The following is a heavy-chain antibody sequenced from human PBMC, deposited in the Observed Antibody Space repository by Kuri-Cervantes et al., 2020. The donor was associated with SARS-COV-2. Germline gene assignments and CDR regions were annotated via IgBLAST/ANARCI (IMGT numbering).Heavy chain of an antibody. Sequence: SETLSLTCTVSGGSVSSGSYYWSWIRQPPGKGLEWIGYIYYSGSTNYNPSLKSRVTISVDTSKNQFSLKLSSVTAADTAVYYCTTEQWLAPDAFDIWGQGTMVTVSS. J-gene: IGHJ3*02. CDR3: TTEQWLAPDAFDI. V-gene: IGHV4-61*01. D-gene: IGHD6-19*01. CDR1: GGSVSSGSYY. CDR2: IYYSGST.